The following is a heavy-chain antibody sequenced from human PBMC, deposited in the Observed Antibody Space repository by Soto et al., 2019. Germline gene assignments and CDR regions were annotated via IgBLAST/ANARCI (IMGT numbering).Heavy chain of an antibody. CDR1: GFTFSNYA. V-gene: IGHV3-23*01. D-gene: IGHD2-15*01. J-gene: IGHJ4*02. CDR2: ISGSGGST. Sequence: EVQLLESGGGLVQPGGSLRLSCAASGFTFSNYAMSWVRQAPGKGLEWVSAISGSGGSTYYADSVKGRFTISRDNSKNTLYLQMNSLRAEDTAVYYCAKDWTVVVLVPAYYWGQGTLVTVSS. CDR3: AKDWTVVVLVPAYY.